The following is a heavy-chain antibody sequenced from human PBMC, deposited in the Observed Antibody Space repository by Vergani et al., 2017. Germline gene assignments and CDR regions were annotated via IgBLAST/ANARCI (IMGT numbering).Heavy chain of an antibody. J-gene: IGHJ5*02. V-gene: IGHV4-34*01. Sequence: QVQLQQWGAGLLKPSETLSLTCAVYGGSFSGYYWSWIRQPPGKGLEWIGSIYYSGSTYYNPSLKSRVTISVDTSKNQFSLKLSSVTAADTAVYYCARHKGITIFGVVILPFDPWGQGTLVTVSS. CDR2: IYYSGST. CDR3: ARHKGITIFGVVILPFDP. CDR1: GGSFSGYY. D-gene: IGHD3-3*01.